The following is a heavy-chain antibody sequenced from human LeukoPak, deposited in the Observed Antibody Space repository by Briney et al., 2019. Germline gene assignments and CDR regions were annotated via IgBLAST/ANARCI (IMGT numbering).Heavy chain of an antibody. V-gene: IGHV4-4*07. CDR2: IYTSGST. CDR3: ARDSCSGGQGYYFDY. CDR1: GGSISSYY. D-gene: IGHD6-19*01. J-gene: IGHJ4*02. Sequence: SETPSLTCTVSGGSISSYYWSWILQPAGKGLEWIGRIYTSGSTNYNPSLKSRVTMSVDTSKNQFSLKLSSVTAADTAVYYCARDSCSGGQGYYFDYWGQGTLVTVSS.